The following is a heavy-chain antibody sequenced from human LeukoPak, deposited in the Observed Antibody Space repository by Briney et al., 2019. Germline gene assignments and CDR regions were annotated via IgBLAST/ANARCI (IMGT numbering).Heavy chain of an antibody. V-gene: IGHV3-30*18. J-gene: IGHJ4*02. D-gene: IGHD6-13*01. Sequence: PGGSLRLSCAASGFTFSSYGMHWVRQAPGKGLEWVAVISYDGSNKYYADSVKGRFTISRDNSKNTLYLQMNSLRAEDTAVYYCAKGPVSSSWYYYFDYWGQGTLVTVSS. CDR3: AKGPVSSSWYYYFDY. CDR2: ISYDGSNK. CDR1: GFTFSSYG.